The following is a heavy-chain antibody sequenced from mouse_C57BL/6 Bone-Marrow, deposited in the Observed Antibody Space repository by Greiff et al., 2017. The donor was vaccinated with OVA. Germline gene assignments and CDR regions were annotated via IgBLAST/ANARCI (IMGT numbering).Heavy chain of an antibody. J-gene: IGHJ2*01. CDR3: ARGDY. CDR2: IYPRDGST. V-gene: IGHV1-78*01. Sequence: VTLPQSDAALVPPCASVTLSFQFSVSTFTDPPLHWLKPRPEPGLEWIGYIYPRDGSTKYNEKFKGKATLTADKSSSTAYMQLNSLTSEDSAVYFCARGDYWGQGTTLTVSS. CDR1: VSTFTDPP.